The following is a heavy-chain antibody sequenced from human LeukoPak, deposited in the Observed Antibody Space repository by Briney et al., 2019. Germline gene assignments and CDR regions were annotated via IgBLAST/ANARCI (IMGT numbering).Heavy chain of an antibody. CDR2: IYYSGST. V-gene: IGHV4-59*08. J-gene: IGHJ4*02. D-gene: IGHD6-13*01. CDR3: ARHETPTYSSSWAPFDY. Sequence: SETLSLTCTVSGGSISSYYWSWIRQPPGKGLEWIGYIYYSGSTNYNPSLKSRVTISVDTSKNQFSLKLSSVTAADTAVYYCARHETPTYSSSWAPFDYWGQGTLVTVSS. CDR1: GGSISSYY.